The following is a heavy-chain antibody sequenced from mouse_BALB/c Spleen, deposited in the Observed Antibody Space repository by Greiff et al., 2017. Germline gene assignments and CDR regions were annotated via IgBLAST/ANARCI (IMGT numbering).Heavy chain of an antibody. Sequence: QVQLQQSGAELVMPGASVKMSCKASGYTFTDYWMLWVKQRPGQGLEWIGAIDTSDSYTSYNQKFKGKATLTVDESSSTAYMQLSSLTSEDSAVYYCARDYGYGNYWGQGTTLTVSS. D-gene: IGHD1-2*01. V-gene: IGHV1-69*01. CDR2: IDTSDSYT. CDR3: ARDYGYGNY. J-gene: IGHJ2*01. CDR1: GYTFTDYW.